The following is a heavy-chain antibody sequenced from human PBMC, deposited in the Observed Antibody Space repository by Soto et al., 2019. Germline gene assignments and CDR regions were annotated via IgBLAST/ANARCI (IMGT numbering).Heavy chain of an antibody. CDR3: AGDYGPGAYDF. D-gene: IGHD5-12*01. J-gene: IGHJ4*02. CDR1: GFSVSIY. CDR2: LSDRGTS. Sequence: SLRLSCAASGFSVSIYMSWVRQAPGKGLEWVSTLSDRGTSHYADSVTGRFSVSRDNSKNTLYLQMNGLRVDDTAIYYCAGDYGPGAYDFRGQRTQVIVSA. V-gene: IGHV3-53*01.